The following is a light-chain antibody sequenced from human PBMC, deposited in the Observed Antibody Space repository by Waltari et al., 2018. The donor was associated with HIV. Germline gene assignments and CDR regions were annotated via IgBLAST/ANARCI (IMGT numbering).Light chain of an antibody. J-gene: IGLJ1*01. Sequence: QSALTQPASVSGSPGQSITISCTGTSRDVGGYNYVSWYQQHPGKAPKLMIYEVSKRPSGVANRFSGSKSGNTASLTISGLQAEDEADYYCSSYTSSSTPYVFGTGTKVTVL. V-gene: IGLV2-14*01. CDR1: SRDVGGYNY. CDR2: EVS. CDR3: SSYTSSSTPYV.